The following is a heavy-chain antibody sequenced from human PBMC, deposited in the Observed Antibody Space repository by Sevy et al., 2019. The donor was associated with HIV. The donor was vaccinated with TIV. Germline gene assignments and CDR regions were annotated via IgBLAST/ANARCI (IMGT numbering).Heavy chain of an antibody. D-gene: IGHD1-26*01. CDR3: ATLIVGTSYLRL. V-gene: IGHV1-24*01. Sequence: ASVKVSCNVSGYRLSELSTYWVRQTPAKGLEGMGGLDPEYEDPIYAQNFQGRVTMTEDTSTDTAYMELSSLTSEDTAVYYCATLIVGTSYLRLWGPGTLVTVSS. J-gene: IGHJ4*02. CDR1: GYRLSELS. CDR2: LDPEYEDP.